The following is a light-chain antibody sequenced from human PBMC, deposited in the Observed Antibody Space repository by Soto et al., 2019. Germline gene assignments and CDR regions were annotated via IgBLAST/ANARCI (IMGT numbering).Light chain of an antibody. CDR3: QQRNVWPPVT. CDR1: PSVTNF. Sequence: EIVLTQSPATLSLSPVERATLACSASPSVTNFLAWYQQKPGQAPRLLIYGAFNRATGIPARFSGSGSGTDFTLTISSLEPEDSAVYYCQQRNVWPPVTFGQGTRLEI. CDR2: GAF. J-gene: IGKJ5*01. V-gene: IGKV3-11*01.